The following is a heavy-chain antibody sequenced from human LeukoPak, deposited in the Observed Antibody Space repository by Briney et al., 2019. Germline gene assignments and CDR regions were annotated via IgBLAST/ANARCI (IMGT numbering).Heavy chain of an antibody. CDR1: GFTFSSYA. V-gene: IGHV3-23*01. D-gene: IGHD6-19*01. CDR3: ARDKSYSSGSYYFDY. Sequence: GGSLRLSCAASGFTFSSYAMSWVRQAPGKGLEWVSGISGSGDNTYYADSVKGRFTISRDNSKNTLYLQMNSLRAEDTAVYYCARDKSYSSGSYYFDYWGQGTPVTVSS. J-gene: IGHJ4*02. CDR2: ISGSGDNT.